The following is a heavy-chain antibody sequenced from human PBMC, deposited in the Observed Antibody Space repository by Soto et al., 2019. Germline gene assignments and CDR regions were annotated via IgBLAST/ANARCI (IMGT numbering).Heavy chain of an antibody. CDR2: IYYSGST. Sequence: SETLSLTCTVSGGSISSYYWSWIRQPPGKGLEWIGYIYYSGSTNYNPSLKSRVTISVDTSKNQFSLKLSSVTAADTAVYYCTRSYDSSGYSWLDPWGQGTMVTVYS. CDR1: GGSISSYY. J-gene: IGHJ5*02. CDR3: TRSYDSSGYSWLDP. V-gene: IGHV4-59*01. D-gene: IGHD3-22*01.